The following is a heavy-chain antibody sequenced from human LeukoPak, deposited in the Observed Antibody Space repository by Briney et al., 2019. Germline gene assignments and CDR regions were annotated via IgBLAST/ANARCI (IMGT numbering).Heavy chain of an antibody. J-gene: IGHJ3*02. CDR2: INPNSGGT. CDR1: GGTFSSYA. D-gene: IGHD1-1*01. Sequence: ASVKVSCKASGGTFSSYAISWVRQAPGQGLEWMGRINPNSGGTNYAQKFQGRVTMTRDTSISTAYMELSRLRSDDTAVYYCAREGSGTTGSDAFDIWGQGTMVTVSS. V-gene: IGHV1-2*06. CDR3: AREGSGTTGSDAFDI.